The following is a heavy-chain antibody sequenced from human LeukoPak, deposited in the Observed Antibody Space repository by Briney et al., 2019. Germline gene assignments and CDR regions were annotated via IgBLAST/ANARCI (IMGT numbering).Heavy chain of an antibody. CDR1: GFTFSSYW. Sequence: GRSLRLSWAASGFTFSSYWMRWVRQAPGKGLEWVANIKQDGSQKYYVDSVKGRFTISRDNAKNSLYLQMNSLRAEDTAVYYCARDVFVVGYFDYWGQGTLVTVSS. J-gene: IGHJ4*02. CDR3: ARDVFVVGYFDY. D-gene: IGHD3-16*01. CDR2: IKQDGSQK. V-gene: IGHV3-7*01.